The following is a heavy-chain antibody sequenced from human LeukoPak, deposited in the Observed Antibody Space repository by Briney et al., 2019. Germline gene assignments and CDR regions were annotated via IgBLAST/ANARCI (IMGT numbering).Heavy chain of an antibody. V-gene: IGHV3-33*01. CDR3: ATDIVVVRNDAFDI. D-gene: IGHD2-15*01. Sequence: PGGSLRLSCAASGFTFSSYGMRWVRQAPGKGLEWVAVIWYDGSNKYYADSVKGRFTISRDNSKNTLYLQMNSLRAEDTAVYYCATDIVVVRNDAFDIWGQGTMVTVSS. CDR1: GFTFSSYG. J-gene: IGHJ3*02. CDR2: IWYDGSNK.